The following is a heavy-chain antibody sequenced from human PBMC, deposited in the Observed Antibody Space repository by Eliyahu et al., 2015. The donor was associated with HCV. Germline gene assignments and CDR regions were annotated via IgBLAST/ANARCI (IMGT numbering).Heavy chain of an antibody. CDR2: INHSGST. CDR1: GGSFSGYY. CDR3: ARAQPYSRRFDY. V-gene: IGHV4-34*01. D-gene: IGHD6-13*01. J-gene: IGHJ4*02. Sequence: QVQLQQWGAGLLKPSETLSLTCAVYGGSFSGYYWSWIRQPPGKGLEWIGEINHSGSTNYNPSLKSRVTISVDTSKNQFSLKLSSVTAADTAVYYCARAQPYSRRFDYWGQGTLVTVSS.